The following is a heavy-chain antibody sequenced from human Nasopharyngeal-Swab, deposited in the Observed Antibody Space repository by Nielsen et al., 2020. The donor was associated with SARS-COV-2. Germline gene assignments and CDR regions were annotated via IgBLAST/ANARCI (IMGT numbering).Heavy chain of an antibody. V-gene: IGHV3-30-3*01. J-gene: IGHJ4*02. Sequence: GESLKLSCAASGFTFSSYAMHWVRQAPGKGLEWVAVISYDGSNKYYADSVKGRFTISRDNSKNTLYLQMNSLRAEDTAVYYCARDRRRPGVDSSGYYASIGYWGQGTLVTVSS. D-gene: IGHD3-22*01. CDR3: ARDRRRPGVDSSGYYASIGY. CDR1: GFTFSSYA. CDR2: ISYDGSNK.